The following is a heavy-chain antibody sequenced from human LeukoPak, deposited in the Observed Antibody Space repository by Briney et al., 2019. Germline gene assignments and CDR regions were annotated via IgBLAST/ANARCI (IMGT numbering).Heavy chain of an antibody. CDR1: GFTFSSYA. V-gene: IGHV3-23*01. Sequence: QPGGSLRLSCAASGFTFSSYAMSWVRQAPGKGLEWVSAISGSGGSTYYADSVKGRFTISRDNSKNTLYLQMNSLRAEDTAVYYCAKPKSGYDQVAVDYWGQGTLVTVSS. CDR3: AKPKSGYDQVAVDY. D-gene: IGHD5-12*01. J-gene: IGHJ4*02. CDR2: ISGSGGST.